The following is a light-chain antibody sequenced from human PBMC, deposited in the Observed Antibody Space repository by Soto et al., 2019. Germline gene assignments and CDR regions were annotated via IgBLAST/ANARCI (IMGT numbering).Light chain of an antibody. CDR1: QSISDW. CDR2: KAS. J-gene: IGKJ2*01. Sequence: DIQMTQSPSTLSASVGDRVTVTCRASQSISDWLAWYQQRPGKAPKLLIYKASSLESGVPSRFSGSGSGTEFTLTISSLQPDDFATYYCQQYNSYPYTFGQGTKLEIK. V-gene: IGKV1-5*03. CDR3: QQYNSYPYT.